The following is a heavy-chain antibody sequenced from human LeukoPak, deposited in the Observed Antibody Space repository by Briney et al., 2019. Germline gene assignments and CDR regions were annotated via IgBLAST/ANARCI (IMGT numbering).Heavy chain of an antibody. CDR3: AGNFWSGYYTGY. V-gene: IGHV3-23*01. CDR2: ISGSGGST. Sequence: GGSLRLSCAASGFTFSSYAMSWVRQAPGKGLEWVSAISGSGGSTYYADSVKGRFTISRDNAKNSLYLQMNSLRAEDTAVYYCAGNFWSGYYTGYWGQGTQVTVSS. J-gene: IGHJ4*02. CDR1: GFTFSSYA. D-gene: IGHD3-3*01.